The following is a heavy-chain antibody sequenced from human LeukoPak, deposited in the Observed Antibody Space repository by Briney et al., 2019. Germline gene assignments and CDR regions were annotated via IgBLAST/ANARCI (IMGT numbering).Heavy chain of an antibody. CDR1: GGTFSSYA. CDR3: ARGGTGLSTTDY. V-gene: IGHV1-69*05. Sequence: SVKVSCKASGGTFSSYAISWVRQAPGQGREWMGRIIPIFGTANYPQKFQGRVTITTDESTSTAYMELSSLRSEDTAVYYCARGGTGLSTTDYWGQGTLVTVSS. D-gene: IGHD1-26*01. J-gene: IGHJ4*02. CDR2: IIPIFGTA.